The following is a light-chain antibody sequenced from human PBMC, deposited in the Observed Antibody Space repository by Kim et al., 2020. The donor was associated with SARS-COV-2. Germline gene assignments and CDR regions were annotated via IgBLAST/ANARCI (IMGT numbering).Light chain of an antibody. Sequence: EIVMTQSPATLSVSQGERATLSCRASQSVSSNLAWYQQKPGQAPRLLIYGASIRATGIPARFSGSGSGTEFTLTISILQSEDFAVYYCQQYNNWPWTFGQGTKVEIK. V-gene: IGKV3D-15*03. CDR3: QQYNNWPWT. CDR2: GAS. CDR1: QSVSSN. J-gene: IGKJ1*01.